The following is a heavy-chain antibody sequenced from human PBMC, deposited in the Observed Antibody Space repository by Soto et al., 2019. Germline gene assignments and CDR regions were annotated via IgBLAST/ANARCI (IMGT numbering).Heavy chain of an antibody. V-gene: IGHV3-30*18. D-gene: IGHD2-15*01. Sequence: QVPLVESGGGVVQPGRSLRLSCAASGFTFSSYGMHWVRQAPGKGLEWVAVISYDGSNKYYADSVKGRFTISRDNSKNTLYLQMNSLRAEDTAVYYCAKDQKRYCSGGSCYFPLDVWGQGTTVTVSS. CDR1: GFTFSSYG. CDR3: AKDQKRYCSGGSCYFPLDV. J-gene: IGHJ6*02. CDR2: ISYDGSNK.